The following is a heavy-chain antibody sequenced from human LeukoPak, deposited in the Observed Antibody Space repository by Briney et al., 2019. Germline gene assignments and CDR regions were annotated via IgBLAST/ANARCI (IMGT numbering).Heavy chain of an antibody. CDR2: MYYSGNT. CDR3: VRITDFWSGYPLDY. V-gene: IGHV4-59*01. J-gene: IGHJ4*02. CDR1: GVSISGYS. Sequence: SETLSLTCTVSGVSISGYSWSWIRQPPGKGLEWIGYMYYSGNTNYNPSLKSRVTMSVDTSKNQFSLKLISVTAADTAMYYCVRITDFWSGYPLDYWGQGTLVTVSS. D-gene: IGHD3-3*01.